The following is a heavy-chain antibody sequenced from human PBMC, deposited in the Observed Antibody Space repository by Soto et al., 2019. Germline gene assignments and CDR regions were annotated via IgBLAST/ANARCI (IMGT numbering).Heavy chain of an antibody. D-gene: IGHD5-18*01. V-gene: IGHV3-33*01. J-gene: IGHJ4*02. CDR3: ARDEYGYSYGSVSPTDY. Sequence: GGSLRLSCAASGFTFSSYGMHWVRQAPGKGLEWVAVIWYDGSNKYYAESEKGRFTISRDNSKKTLYLQMNSLRAEDTAVYYFARDEYGYSYGSVSPTDYWGQGTLVTVSS. CDR1: GFTFSSYG. CDR2: IWYDGSNK.